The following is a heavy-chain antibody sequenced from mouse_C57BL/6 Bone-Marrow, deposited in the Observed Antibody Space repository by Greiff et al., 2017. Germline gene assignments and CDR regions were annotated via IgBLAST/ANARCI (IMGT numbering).Heavy chain of an antibody. D-gene: IGHD2-10*01. CDR3: ARPYYGNYWGVDD. V-gene: IGHV1-55*01. J-gene: IGHJ1*03. CDR1: GYTFPSYW. Sequence: VQLQQPGAELVKPGASVKMSCKASGYTFPSYWITWVKQRPGQGLEWIGDIYPGSGSTNYNEKFKGKATLTVDTSSSTAYMQLSSLTSEDSAVYYCARPYYGNYWGVDDWGTGTTVTVSA. CDR2: IYPGSGST.